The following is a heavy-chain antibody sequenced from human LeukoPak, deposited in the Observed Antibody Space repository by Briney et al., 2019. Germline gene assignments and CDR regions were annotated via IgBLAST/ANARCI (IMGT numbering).Heavy chain of an antibody. CDR2: IYGGDAA. CDR1: GFNVSSNY. D-gene: IGHD6-13*01. Sequence: GGSLRLSCAASGFNVSSNYMTWIRQAPGTGLELVSLIYGGDAAYYAESLRGRFMISRDNLKNTLFLQMNSLRAEDTAVYYGVTSTAQQFIPYDYWGEGNHVTVSS. V-gene: IGHV3-66*02. J-gene: IGHJ4*02. CDR3: VTSTAQQFIPYDY.